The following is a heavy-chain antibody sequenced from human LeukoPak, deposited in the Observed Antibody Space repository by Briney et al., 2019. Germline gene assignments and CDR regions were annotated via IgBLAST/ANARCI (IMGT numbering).Heavy chain of an antibody. J-gene: IGHJ6*03. D-gene: IGHD4-11*01. CDR3: ARGVGVYSNYPTYYYYYYMDV. CDR1: GGSFSGYY. Sequence: PSETLPLTCAVYGGSFSGYYWSWIRQPPGKGLEWIGEINHSGSTNYIPSLKSRVTISVDTSKNQFSLKLSSVTAADTAVYYCARGVGVYSNYPTYYYYYYMDVWGKGTTVTVSS. CDR2: INHSGST. V-gene: IGHV4-34*01.